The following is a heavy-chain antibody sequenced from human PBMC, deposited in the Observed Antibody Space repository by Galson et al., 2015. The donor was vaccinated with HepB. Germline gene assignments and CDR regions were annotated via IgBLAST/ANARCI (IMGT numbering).Heavy chain of an antibody. CDR1: GFNFSSYA. Sequence: SLRLSCVASGFNFSSYAMGWVRQAPGGGLEWGSGIRGRGGNTVYAQSVQGRFIISGDNSKNTVYLQMRSLRVGDTAVYYCARDHAGLYDNSGSYFDAWGQGTLVTVSS. CDR3: ARDHAGLYDNSGSYFDA. J-gene: IGHJ4*02. D-gene: IGHD3-22*01. V-gene: IGHV3-23*01. CDR2: IRGRGGNT.